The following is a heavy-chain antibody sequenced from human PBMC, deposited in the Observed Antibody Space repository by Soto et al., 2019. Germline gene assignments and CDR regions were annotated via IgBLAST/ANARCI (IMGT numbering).Heavy chain of an antibody. J-gene: IGHJ6*03. CDR1: GYTFTSYD. Sequence: QVQLVQSGAEVKKPGASVKVSCKASGYTFTSYDINWVRQATGQGLEWMGWMNPNSGNTGYAEKFQGRVPMTRNTSTSTAYMELSSLRSEDTAVYYCARAGGSGDYYYYYMDVWGKGTTVTVSS. D-gene: IGHD2-15*01. V-gene: IGHV1-8*01. CDR2: MNPNSGNT. CDR3: ARAGGSGDYYYYYMDV.